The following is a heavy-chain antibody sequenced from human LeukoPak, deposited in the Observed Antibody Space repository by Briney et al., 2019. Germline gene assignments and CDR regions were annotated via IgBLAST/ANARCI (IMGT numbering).Heavy chain of an antibody. Sequence: SETLSLTCSVSGGSLDLGSYYWTWVRQPPGKGLEWIGHFYSSGNAIARYNPSLESRVTISLDTSKNQFSLKLTSVTAADTAVYYCARDLRYSASYWGQGTLVTVSS. J-gene: IGHJ4*02. D-gene: IGHD2-21*01. CDR1: GGSLDLGSYY. CDR2: FYSSGNA. V-gene: IGHV4-61*09. CDR3: ARDLRYSASY.